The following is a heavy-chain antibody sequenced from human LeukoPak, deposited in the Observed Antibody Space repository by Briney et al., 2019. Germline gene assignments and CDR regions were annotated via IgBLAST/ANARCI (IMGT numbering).Heavy chain of an antibody. CDR1: GFTFSSYS. V-gene: IGHV3-21*01. Sequence: GRSLRLSCAASGFTFSSYSMNWVRQAPGKGLEWVSSISSSSSYIYYADSVKGRFTISRDNAKNSLYLQMNSLRAEDTAVYYCARGGNRAKYYFDYWGQGTLVTVSS. CDR3: ARGGNRAKYYFDY. J-gene: IGHJ4*02. D-gene: IGHD1-14*01. CDR2: ISSSSSYI.